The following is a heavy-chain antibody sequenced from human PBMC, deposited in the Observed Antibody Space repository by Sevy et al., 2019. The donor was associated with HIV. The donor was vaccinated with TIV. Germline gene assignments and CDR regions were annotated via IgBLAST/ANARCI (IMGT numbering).Heavy chain of an antibody. D-gene: IGHD4-17*01. V-gene: IGHV1-2*02. J-gene: IGHJ6*02. CDR2: LNSDRGVT. Sequence: ASVKVSCKASGYIFSDYYIHWVRQAPGQGLEWMAWLNSDRGVTNYAQRFQGEVTVTRDTSLRTAYLELTNLKSNDTAIYYCARLTTQPTSDLYGLDVWGQGTTVTVSS. CDR3: ARLTTQPTSDLYGLDV. CDR1: GYIFSDYY.